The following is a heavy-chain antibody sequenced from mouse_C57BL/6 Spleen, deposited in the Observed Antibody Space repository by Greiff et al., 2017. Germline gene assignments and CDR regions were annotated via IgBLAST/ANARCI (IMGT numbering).Heavy chain of an antibody. CDR2: IPPSDSDT. D-gene: IGHD2-3*01. CDR3: AMGRLLYAMDY. V-gene: IGHV1-74*01. J-gene: IGHJ4*01. Sequence: VQLQQSGAELVTPGASVKVSCKASGYTFTSYWMHWVKQRPGQGLAWIGRIPPSDSDTHYTQKFKGKATLTVDNSSSIAYMQLSSLTSEDSAGYYGAMGRLLYAMDYWGQGTSVTVSS. CDR1: GYTFTSYW.